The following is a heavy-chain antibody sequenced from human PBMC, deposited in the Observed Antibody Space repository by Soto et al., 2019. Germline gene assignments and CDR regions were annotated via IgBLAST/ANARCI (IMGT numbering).Heavy chain of an antibody. J-gene: IGHJ3*02. D-gene: IGHD6-6*01. Sequence: SETLSLTCTVSGGSISSYYWSWIRQPPGKGLEWIGYIYYSGSTNYNPSLKSRVTISVDTSKNQFSLKLSSVTAADTAVYYCARHKRQLGRNAFDIWGQGTMVTVSS. V-gene: IGHV4-59*08. CDR3: ARHKRQLGRNAFDI. CDR2: IYYSGST. CDR1: GGSISSYY.